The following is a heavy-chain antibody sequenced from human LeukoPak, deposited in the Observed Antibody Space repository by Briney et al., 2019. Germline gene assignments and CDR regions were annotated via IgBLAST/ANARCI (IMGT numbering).Heavy chain of an antibody. J-gene: IGHJ4*02. D-gene: IGHD6-13*01. CDR1: GGSISSYY. CDR2: IYTSGST. V-gene: IGHV4-4*07. Sequence: SETLSLTCTASGGSISSYYWSWIRQPAGKGLEWIGRIYTSGSTNYNPSLKSRVTISVDKSKNQFSLKLSSVTVADTALYYCVRAAAAAGLHYWGQGTLVTVSS. CDR3: VRAAAAAGLHY.